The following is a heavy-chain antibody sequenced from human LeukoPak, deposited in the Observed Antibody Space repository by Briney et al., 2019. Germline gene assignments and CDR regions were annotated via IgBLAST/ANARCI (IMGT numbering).Heavy chain of an antibody. V-gene: IGHV3-23*01. CDR3: ARGAFGAYYMDV. CDR2: ISVNGRTT. Sequence: GGSLRLSCAASGFTFSSYAMSWVRQAPGKGLEWVSSISVNGRTTYYADSVKGRFTISRDNAENTLYLQIDSLRAEDAAVYYCARGAFGAYYMDVWGKGTTVTVSS. D-gene: IGHD3-16*01. J-gene: IGHJ6*03. CDR1: GFTFSSYA.